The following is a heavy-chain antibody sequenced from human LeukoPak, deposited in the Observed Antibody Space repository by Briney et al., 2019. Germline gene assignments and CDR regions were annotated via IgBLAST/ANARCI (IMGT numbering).Heavy chain of an antibody. CDR2: IYYSGFT. Sequence: PSETLSLTCTVSGGSINNYYWSWVRQPPGKGMEDIGHIYYSGFTNYNPSLKSRVTMSVDTSKNQFSLKLSSVTAADTAVCYCARDPDFVVVPAAKGGWFDPWGQGTLVTVSS. J-gene: IGHJ5*02. CDR1: GGSINNYY. V-gene: IGHV4-59*01. CDR3: ARDPDFVVVPAAKGGWFDP. D-gene: IGHD2-2*01.